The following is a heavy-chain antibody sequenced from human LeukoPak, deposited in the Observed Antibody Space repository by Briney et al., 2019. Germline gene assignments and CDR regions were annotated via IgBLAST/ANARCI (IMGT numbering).Heavy chain of an antibody. V-gene: IGHV3-30*02. Sequence: GGSLRLSCVVSAFALNEYSMNWVRQAPGKGLEWVAFIRYDGSNKYYADSVKGRFTISRDNSKNTLYLQMNSLRAEDTAVYYCAKTPHIVVVPAAVFDIWGQGTMVTVSS. J-gene: IGHJ3*02. D-gene: IGHD2-2*01. CDR2: IRYDGSNK. CDR1: AFALNEYS. CDR3: AKTPHIVVVPAAVFDI.